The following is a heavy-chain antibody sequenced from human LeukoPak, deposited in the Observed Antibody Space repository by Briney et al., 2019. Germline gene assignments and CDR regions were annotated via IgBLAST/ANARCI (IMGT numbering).Heavy chain of an antibody. CDR3: ARETSYGGNYGIDY. D-gene: IGHD4-4*01. CDR2: IYYSGST. Sequence: PSETLSLTCTVSGGSISSGGYSWSWIRQHPGEGLEWIGYIYYSGSTYYNPSLKSRVTISVDTSKNQFSLKLSSVTAADTAVYYCARETSYGGNYGIDYWGQGTLVTVSS. J-gene: IGHJ4*02. CDR1: GGSISSGGYS. V-gene: IGHV4-31*03.